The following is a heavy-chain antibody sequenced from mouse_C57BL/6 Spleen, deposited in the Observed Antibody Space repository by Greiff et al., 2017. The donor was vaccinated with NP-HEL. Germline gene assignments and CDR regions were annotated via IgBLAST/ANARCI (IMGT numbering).Heavy chain of an antibody. CDR1: GYTFTSYW. J-gene: IGHJ4*01. V-gene: IGHV1-69*01. CDR2: IDPSDSYT. Sequence: QVQLQQPGAELVMPGASVKLSCKASGYTFTSYWMHWVKQRPGQGLEWIGEIDPSDSYTNYNQKFKGKSTLTVDKSSSTAYMQLSSLTSEDSAVYYCARKVRNHGAMDYWGQGTSVTVSS. CDR3: ARKVRNHGAMDY. D-gene: IGHD2-1*01.